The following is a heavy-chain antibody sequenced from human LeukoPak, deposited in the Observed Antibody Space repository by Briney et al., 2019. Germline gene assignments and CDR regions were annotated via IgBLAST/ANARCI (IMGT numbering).Heavy chain of an antibody. CDR3: ARGHYGSGEVDP. V-gene: IGHV1-8*01. J-gene: IGHJ5*02. CDR1: GYTFTSYD. Sequence: ASVKVSCKASGYTFTSYDINWVRQATGQGLAWMGWMNPNSGNTGYAQKFQGRVTMTRNTSISTAYMELSSLRSEDTAVYYCARGHYGSGEVDPWGQGTLVTVSS. CDR2: MNPNSGNT. D-gene: IGHD3-10*01.